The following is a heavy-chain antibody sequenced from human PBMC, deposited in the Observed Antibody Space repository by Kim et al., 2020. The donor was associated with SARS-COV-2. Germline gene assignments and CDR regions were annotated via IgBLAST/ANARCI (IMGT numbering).Heavy chain of an antibody. D-gene: IGHD7-27*01. CDR3: ARRWGRGLDY. V-gene: IGHV5-10-1*01. J-gene: IGHJ4*02. Sequence: YTTYSPSFQGHVTISADKSISTAYLQWSSLKASDTAMYYCARRWGRGLDYWGQGTLVTVSS. CDR2: YT.